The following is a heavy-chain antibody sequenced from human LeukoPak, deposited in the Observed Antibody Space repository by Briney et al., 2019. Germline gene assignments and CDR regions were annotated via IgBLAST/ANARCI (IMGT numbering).Heavy chain of an antibody. V-gene: IGHV4-34*01. J-gene: IGHJ4*02. CDR1: GGSFSGYY. CDR3: ARGQGYSSGWYVRLLVLYFDY. D-gene: IGHD6-19*01. Sequence: SETLSLTCAVYGGSFSGYYWSWIRQPPGKGREWIGEINHSGSTNYNPSLKSRVTISVDTSKNQFSLKLSSVTAADTAVYYCARGQGYSSGWYVRLLVLYFDYWGQGTLVTVSS. CDR2: INHSGST.